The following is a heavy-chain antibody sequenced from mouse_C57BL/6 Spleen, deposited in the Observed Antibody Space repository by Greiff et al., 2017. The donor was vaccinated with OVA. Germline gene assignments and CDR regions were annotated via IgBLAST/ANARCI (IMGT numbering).Heavy chain of an antibody. CDR2: IDPSDSYT. CDR1: GYTFTSSW. J-gene: IGHJ2*01. D-gene: IGHD1-1*01. V-gene: IGHV1-69*01. CDR3: ARGDYYGSSYGY. Sequence: QVQLQQPGAELVMPGASVKLSCKASGYTFTSSWMHWVKQRPGQGLEWIGEIDPSDSYTNYNQKFKGKSTLTVDKSSSTAYMQLSSLTSEDSAVYYCARGDYYGSSYGYWGQGTTLTVSS.